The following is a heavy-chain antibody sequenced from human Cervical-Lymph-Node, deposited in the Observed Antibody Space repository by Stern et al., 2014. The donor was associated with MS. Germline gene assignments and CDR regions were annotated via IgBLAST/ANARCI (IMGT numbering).Heavy chain of an antibody. CDR3: ARVTGRGTRQNWFDS. J-gene: IGHJ5*01. CDR2: IYSDGST. CDR1: GGSVSSKY. D-gene: IGHD1-26*01. V-gene: IGHV4-59*02. Sequence: QMQLQESGPGLVKPSETVSLTCAVSGGSVSSKYWNWIRQPPGKGLEWIGYIYSDGSTNYNPSLKSRVVISLDTSTNQFSLSLTYVTAADTAVYYCARVTGRGTRQNWFDSWGQGTLVTVSS.